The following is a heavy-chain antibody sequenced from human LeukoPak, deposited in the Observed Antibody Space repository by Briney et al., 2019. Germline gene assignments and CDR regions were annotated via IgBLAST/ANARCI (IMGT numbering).Heavy chain of an antibody. CDR2: IYPGDSDT. Sequence: HGASLETSCQGSGYSFTSYWIGWVRQLPGKGLEWMGIIYPGDSDTRYSPSFQGQVTISADKSISTAYLQWSSLKASDTAMYYCASLLVGAAYWGQGTLVTVSS. CDR1: GYSFTSYW. V-gene: IGHV5-51*01. CDR3: ASLLVGAAY. J-gene: IGHJ4*02. D-gene: IGHD1-26*01.